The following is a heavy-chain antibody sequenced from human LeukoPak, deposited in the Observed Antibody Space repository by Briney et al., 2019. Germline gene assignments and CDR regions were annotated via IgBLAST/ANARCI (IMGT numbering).Heavy chain of an antibody. CDR3: ARERSRVLYYFDY. V-gene: IGHV4-31*03. CDR1: GGSISSGGYY. J-gene: IGHJ4*02. Sequence: SETLSLTCTVSGGSISSGGYYWSWIRQHPGKGLEWIGYIYYSGSTYYNPSLKSRVTISVDTSKNQFSLKLSSVTAADTAAYYCARERSRVLYYFDYWGQGTLVTVSS. CDR2: IYYSGST.